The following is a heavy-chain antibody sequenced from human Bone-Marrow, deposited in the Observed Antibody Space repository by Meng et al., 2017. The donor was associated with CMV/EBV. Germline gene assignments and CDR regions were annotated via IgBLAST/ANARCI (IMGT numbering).Heavy chain of an antibody. CDR2: SYYSGST. CDR3: ARAGNLDWLR. V-gene: IGHV4-39*07. J-gene: IGHJ4*02. D-gene: IGHD3-9*01. CDR1: GGSISSTSYY. Sequence: SETLSLTCTVSGGSISSTSYYWGWIRQPPGKGLEWIGNSYYSGSTYYNPSLKSRVTISVDTSKNQFSLKLSSVTAADTAVYYCARAGNLDWLRWGQGTLVTVSS.